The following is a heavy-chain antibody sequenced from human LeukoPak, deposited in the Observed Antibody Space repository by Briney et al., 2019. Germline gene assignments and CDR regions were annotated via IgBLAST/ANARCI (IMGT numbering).Heavy chain of an antibody. V-gene: IGHV3-66*01. CDR1: GFSVSSNY. CDR3: ARGFVQTGYSSSSYVH. D-gene: IGHD6-13*01. J-gene: IGHJ4*02. CDR2: MFASGST. Sequence: GGSLRLSCTASGFSVSSNYMSWVCQAPGKGLEWVSVMFASGSTCYADSVKGRFTFSRDIFRNTLYLQLNSLRVEDTALYYCARGFVQTGYSSSSYVHWGQGALVTVSS.